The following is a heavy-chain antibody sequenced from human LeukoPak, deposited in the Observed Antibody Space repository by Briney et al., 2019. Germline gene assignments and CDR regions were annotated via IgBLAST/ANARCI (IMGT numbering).Heavy chain of an antibody. CDR3: ARDHVDSSSWSQYFDL. Sequence: PGRSLRLSCSASGFTVSSYGMHWVRQAPGKGLEWVAVISFDGTKKSYADAVMGQFTISRDNYENTLDLQMNSLTGEDTAVYFCARDHVDSSSWSQYFDLWGRGTLVTVSS. D-gene: IGHD6-13*01. CDR1: GFTVSSYG. V-gene: IGHV3-30*03. J-gene: IGHJ2*01. CDR2: ISFDGTKK.